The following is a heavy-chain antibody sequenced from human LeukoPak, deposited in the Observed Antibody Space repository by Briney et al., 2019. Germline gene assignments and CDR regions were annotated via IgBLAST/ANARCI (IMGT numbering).Heavy chain of an antibody. J-gene: IGHJ6*02. CDR3: AKSRYSGFSYGMDV. D-gene: IGHD5-12*01. CDR1: GFTFDDYA. CDR2: ISWNSGSI. Sequence: GGSLRLSCAASGFTFDDYAMPWVRQVPGKGLEWVSGISWNSGSIGYADSVKGRFTISRDNAKKSLYLQMNTLRAEDTALYYCAKSRYSGFSYGMDVWGQGTTVTVSS. V-gene: IGHV3-9*01.